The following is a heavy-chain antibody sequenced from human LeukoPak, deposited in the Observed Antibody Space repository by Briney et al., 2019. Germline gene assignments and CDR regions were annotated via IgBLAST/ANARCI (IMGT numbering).Heavy chain of an antibody. V-gene: IGHV4-31*03. Sequence: SQTLSLTCTVSGGSISSGGYYWSWIRQHPGKGLEWIGYIYYSGSTYYNPSLKSRVTISVDTSKNQFSLKMSSVTAADTAVYYCARDGGWFGELFLRGMDVWGKGTTVTVSS. CDR1: GGSISSGGYY. D-gene: IGHD3-10*01. J-gene: IGHJ6*04. CDR2: IYYSGST. CDR3: ARDGGWFGELFLRGMDV.